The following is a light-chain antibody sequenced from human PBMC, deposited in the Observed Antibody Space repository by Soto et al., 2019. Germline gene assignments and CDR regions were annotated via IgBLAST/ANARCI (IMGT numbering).Light chain of an antibody. CDR1: SSNIGNNY. J-gene: IGLJ2*01. V-gene: IGLV1-51*01. CDR2: DNN. Sequence: QSALTQPPSVSAAPGQKVTISCSGSSSNIGNNYVSWYQQLPGTAPKLLIYDNNKRPSGIPDRFSGSKSGTSATLGITGLQTGDEADYYCATWDSSLRGVVFGGGTKLTVL. CDR3: ATWDSSLRGVV.